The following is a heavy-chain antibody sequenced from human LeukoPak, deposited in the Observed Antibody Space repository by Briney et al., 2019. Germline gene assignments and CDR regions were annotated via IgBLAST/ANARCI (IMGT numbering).Heavy chain of an antibody. CDR2: ILYNGSNK. CDR3: ARARGYCSGGSCYRGYSWFDP. V-gene: IGHV3-33*01. CDR1: GFTFSSSG. Sequence: GGSLRLSCAASGFTFSSSGMHWVRQAPGKGLEWVAVILYNGSNKYYADSVKGRFTISRDNSKNTLYLQMNSLRVEDTAVYYCARARGYCSGGSCYRGYSWFDPWGQGTLVTVSS. J-gene: IGHJ5*02. D-gene: IGHD2-15*01.